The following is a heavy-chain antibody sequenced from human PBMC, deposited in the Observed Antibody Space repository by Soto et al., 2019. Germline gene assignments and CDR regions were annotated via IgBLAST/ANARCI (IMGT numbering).Heavy chain of an antibody. D-gene: IGHD6-19*01. CDR1: GGSVSSGSFY. Sequence: QVQLQESGPGLVKPSETLSLTCSVSGGSVSSGSFYWSWIRQPPGKGLEWIGYIYYSGSTNYNPSLKSRVTISVDTSKNQCSLKLSSVTAADTAVYYCARDFRVAGTDHNWFDPWGQGTLVTVSS. V-gene: IGHV4-61*01. CDR3: ARDFRVAGTDHNWFDP. J-gene: IGHJ5*02. CDR2: IYYSGST.